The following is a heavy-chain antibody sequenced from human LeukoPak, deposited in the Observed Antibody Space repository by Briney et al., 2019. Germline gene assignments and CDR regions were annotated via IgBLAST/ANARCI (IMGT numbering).Heavy chain of an antibody. Sequence: SETLSLTCDVSGGSVRSYWWGWVRQPAGKGLEWLWRIYSTGSTRFDPSLKSRLTLSIDTSTNQFSLKLTSVTAADTAVYFCARQGYTVSYYFLDYWSQGTLVTVSS. D-gene: IGHD1-26*01. V-gene: IGHV4-4*07. CDR2: IYSTGST. CDR3: ARQGYTVSYYFLDY. J-gene: IGHJ4*02. CDR1: GGSVRSYW.